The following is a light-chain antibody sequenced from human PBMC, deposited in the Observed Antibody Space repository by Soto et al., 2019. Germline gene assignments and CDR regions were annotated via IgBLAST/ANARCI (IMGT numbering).Light chain of an antibody. J-gene: IGLJ1*01. Sequence: QSVLTQPASVSGSPGQSITISCTGTSSDVGGYDYVSWYQQHPGKAPKLMIYEVSNRPSGVSNRFSGSKYANTASLTISGLQAEEEADYYCCSSAGTFYVLGTGIQVT. CDR1: SSDVGGYDY. CDR2: EVS. V-gene: IGLV2-14*01. CDR3: CSSAGTFYV.